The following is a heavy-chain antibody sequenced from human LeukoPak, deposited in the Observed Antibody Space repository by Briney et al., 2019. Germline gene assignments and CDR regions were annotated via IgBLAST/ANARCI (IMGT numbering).Heavy chain of an antibody. CDR3: ARVPRSYDTHFDY. CDR1: GGSISSYY. CDR2: IYSSGST. V-gene: IGHV4-59*08. Sequence: SETLSLTCTVSGGSISSYYWSWIRQPPGKGLEWIGYIYSSGSTNYNPSLESRVTISIDTSKNQFSLKLSSVTAADTAVYYCARVPRSYDTHFDYWGQGTLVTVSS. D-gene: IGHD3-22*01. J-gene: IGHJ4*02.